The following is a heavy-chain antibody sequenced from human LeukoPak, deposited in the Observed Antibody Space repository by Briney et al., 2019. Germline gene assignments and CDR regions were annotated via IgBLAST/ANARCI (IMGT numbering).Heavy chain of an antibody. Sequence: GGSLRLSCAASGFTFSSSSMNWVHQAPGKGLEWVSYIDSTSAYKLYTGSVEGRFTISRDNAENSLYLQMNSLRAEDTAVYYCARDTSGSYSITYFDYWGHGALDTVSA. CDR3: ARDTSGSYSITYFDY. D-gene: IGHD3-10*01. CDR2: IDSTSAYK. J-gene: IGHJ4*01. V-gene: IGHV3-21*01. CDR1: GFTFSSSS.